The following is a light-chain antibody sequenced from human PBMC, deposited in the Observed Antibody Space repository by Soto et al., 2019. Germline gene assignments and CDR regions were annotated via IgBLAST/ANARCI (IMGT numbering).Light chain of an antibody. CDR2: GAS. Sequence: DNVLMQSPGTLSLSPGATATLSCRARHYVSASSLAWYQQKRGQAPRLVMYGASSRPTGIPDRFSGRGSGTDFTLTIKRLEPEDFAVYYCQQYGSSWTFGQGTKVDIK. V-gene: IGKV3-20*01. J-gene: IGKJ1*01. CDR3: QQYGSSWT. CDR1: HYVSASS.